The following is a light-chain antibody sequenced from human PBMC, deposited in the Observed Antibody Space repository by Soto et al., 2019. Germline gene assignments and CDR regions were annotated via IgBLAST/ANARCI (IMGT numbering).Light chain of an antibody. Sequence: SYELTQPLSVSVFPGQTARITCSGDALPQQFGYWYQQKPGQAPVLVIYKDTERPSGIPERFSGSSSGTIFTLTISGVRAEDEADYYCQSADSSGVCWFFGGGTKLTVL. CDR3: QSADSSGVCWF. CDR2: KDT. J-gene: IGLJ3*02. CDR1: ALPQQF. V-gene: IGLV3-25*02.